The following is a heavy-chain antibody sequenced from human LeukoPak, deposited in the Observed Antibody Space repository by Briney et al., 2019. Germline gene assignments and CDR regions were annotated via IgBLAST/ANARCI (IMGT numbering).Heavy chain of an antibody. D-gene: IGHD6-6*01. J-gene: IGHJ4*02. CDR3: ASLAEYSSSSVVGYFDY. Sequence: PSETLSLTCTVSGGSISSSSYYWGWIRQPPGKGLEWIGRIYYSGSTYYNPSLKSRVTISVDTSKNQFSLKLSSVTAADTAVYYCASLAEYSSSSVVGYFDYWGQGTLVTVSS. CDR1: GGSISSSSYY. CDR2: IYYSGST. V-gene: IGHV4-39*01.